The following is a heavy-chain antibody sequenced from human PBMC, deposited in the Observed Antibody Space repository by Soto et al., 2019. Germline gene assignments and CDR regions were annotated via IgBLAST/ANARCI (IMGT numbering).Heavy chain of an antibody. J-gene: IGHJ5*02. V-gene: IGHV1-18*01. CDR1: GYIFTKYG. CDR3: ARLQLGGDRMLNWFDP. D-gene: IGHD2-21*02. CDR2: INVYNGDR. Sequence: QVQVVQSGPELKKPGASVKVSCKAQGYIFTKYGLGWVRQAPGHGLEWMGLINVYNGDRKVAQKFQDRVSMTTDTATDTAYMELKSLRSGDTAVYYCARLQLGGDRMLNWFDPWCQGTLVTVSS.